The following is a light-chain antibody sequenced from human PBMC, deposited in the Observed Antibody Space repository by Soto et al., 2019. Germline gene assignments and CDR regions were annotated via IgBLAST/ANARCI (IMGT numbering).Light chain of an antibody. Sequence: AIRMTQSPSSFSASTGDRVTITCRASQGISSYLAWYQQKPGKAPKLLIYAASTLQSGVPSRFSGSGSGTDFTLTISRLQSEDFATYYCQQYYSYPRTFGQGTKVDIK. CDR2: AAS. CDR1: QGISSY. V-gene: IGKV1-8*01. CDR3: QQYYSYPRT. J-gene: IGKJ1*01.